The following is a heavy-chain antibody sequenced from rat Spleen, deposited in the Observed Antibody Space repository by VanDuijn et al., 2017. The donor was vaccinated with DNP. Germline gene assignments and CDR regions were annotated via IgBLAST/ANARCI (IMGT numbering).Heavy chain of an antibody. D-gene: IGHD1-12*02. J-gene: IGHJ2*01. CDR3: ARLFGYDGTYYFPYYLDY. Sequence: EVQLVESGGGLVQPGRSLKISCVASGFTFSKSAMAWVRQAPTEGLEWVAAISFDGSSTYYRDSVKGRFTISRDNAKSTLYLQMDSLTSEHTATYYCARLFGYDGTYYFPYYLDYWGQGVMVTVSS. CDR2: ISFDGSST. V-gene: IGHV5-29*01. CDR1: GFTFSKSA.